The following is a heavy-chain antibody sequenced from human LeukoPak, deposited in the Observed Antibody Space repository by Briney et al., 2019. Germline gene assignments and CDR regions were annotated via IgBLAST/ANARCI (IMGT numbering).Heavy chain of an antibody. Sequence: GGSVRLSCAASGFTFSSYGMHWVRQAPGKVLKWVAVIWYDGSNKYYADSVKGRFTISRDNSKNTLYLQMNSLRAEDTAVYYCARWYCSSTSCSRGYYYYYGMDVWGQGTTVTVSS. D-gene: IGHD2-2*01. V-gene: IGHV3-33*01. J-gene: IGHJ6*02. CDR2: IWYDGSNK. CDR1: GFTFSSYG. CDR3: ARWYCSSTSCSRGYYYYYGMDV.